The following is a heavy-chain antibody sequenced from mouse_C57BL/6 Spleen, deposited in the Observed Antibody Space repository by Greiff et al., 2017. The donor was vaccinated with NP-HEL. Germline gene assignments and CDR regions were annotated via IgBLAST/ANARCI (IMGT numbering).Heavy chain of an antibody. CDR1: GYTFTDYY. CDR2: IYPGSGNT. CDR3: ARWTTVDAMDY. Sequence: QVQLQQSGAELVRPGASVKLSCKASGYTFTDYYINWVKQRPGQGLEWIARIYPGSGNTYYNEKFKGKATLTAEKSSSTAYMQLSSLTSEDSAVYFCARWTTVDAMDYWGQGTSVTVSS. J-gene: IGHJ4*01. D-gene: IGHD1-1*01. V-gene: IGHV1-76*01.